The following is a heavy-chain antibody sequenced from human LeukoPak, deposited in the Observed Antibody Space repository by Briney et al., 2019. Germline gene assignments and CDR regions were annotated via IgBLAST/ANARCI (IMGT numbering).Heavy chain of an antibody. D-gene: IGHD3-10*01. Sequence: PGGSLRLSCEASGFTFSRYSLTWVRQAPGKGLEWVSSISSSSSYIYYADSVKGRFTISRDNSKNTLYLHMNNLRAEDTAVYYCARVSGGSGDLLYYYKYMDVWGKGTTVTVSS. CDR1: GFTFSRYS. CDR3: ARVSGGSGDLLYYYKYMDV. J-gene: IGHJ6*03. CDR2: ISSSSSYI. V-gene: IGHV3-21*04.